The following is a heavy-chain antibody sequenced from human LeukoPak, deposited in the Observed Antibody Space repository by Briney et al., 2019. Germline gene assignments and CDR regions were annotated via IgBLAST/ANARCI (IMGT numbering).Heavy chain of an antibody. J-gene: IGHJ4*02. CDR2: IRGSGGST. D-gene: IGHD6-19*01. CDR1: GFTFSSYA. CDR3: AKDGYSSGWPYYFDY. V-gene: IGHV3-23*01. Sequence: GGSLRLSCAASGFTFSSYAMSWVRQAPGKGLEWVSAIRGSGGSTYYADSVKGRFTISRDNSKNTLYLQMNSLRAEDTAVYYCAKDGYSSGWPYYFDYWGQGTLVTVSS.